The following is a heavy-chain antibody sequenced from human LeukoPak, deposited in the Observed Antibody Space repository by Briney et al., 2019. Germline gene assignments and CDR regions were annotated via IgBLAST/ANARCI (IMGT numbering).Heavy chain of an antibody. J-gene: IGHJ4*02. V-gene: IGHV3-23*01. CDR2: ISPNGGST. CDR3: ASAGSQSYFDS. CDR1: GFTFSSYA. D-gene: IGHD6-13*01. Sequence: GGSVRLSCAASGFTFSSYAMSWVRQAPGKWLGWVSAISPNGGSTYYADSVKGRFTISRDTSKNTLYLQMNSLRAEDTAVYFCASAGSQSYFDSWGPGTLVTLSS.